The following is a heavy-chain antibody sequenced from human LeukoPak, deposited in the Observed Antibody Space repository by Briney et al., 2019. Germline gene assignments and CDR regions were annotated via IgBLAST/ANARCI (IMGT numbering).Heavy chain of an antibody. V-gene: IGHV4-34*01. Sequence: PSETLSLTCAVYGGSFSGYYWSWIRQPPGKGLEWIGEINHSGSTNYNPSLKSRVTISVDTSKNQFSLKLSSVTAADTAVYYCARGRRGYDSSGYYGAFDYWGQGTLVTVSS. CDR3: ARGRRGYDSSGYYGAFDY. J-gene: IGHJ4*02. CDR2: INHSGST. D-gene: IGHD3-22*01. CDR1: GGSFSGYY.